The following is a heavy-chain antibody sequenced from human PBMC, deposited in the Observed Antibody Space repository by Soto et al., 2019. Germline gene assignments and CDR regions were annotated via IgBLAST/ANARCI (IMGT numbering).Heavy chain of an antibody. Sequence: QMQMQESGPGLVEPSQTLSLTCTVSRGSIYPGGYYWTRFRQHPGKAMEWFGYIYVSGSTYYNPSHKSRVAITIDTSKNKFYLKLNSLSAADTAVYYCARARSGTNYNPPWFDHWGQGDLVTLSS. CDR3: ARARSGTNYNPPWFDH. J-gene: IGHJ5*02. D-gene: IGHD3-10*01. CDR1: RGSIYPGGYY. V-gene: IGHV4-31*03. CDR2: IYVSGST.